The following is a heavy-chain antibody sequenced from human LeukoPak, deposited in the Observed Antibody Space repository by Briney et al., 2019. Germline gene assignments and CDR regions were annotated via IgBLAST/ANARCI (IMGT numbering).Heavy chain of an antibody. Sequence: PGGSLRLSCAASGFTFSSYWMHWVRQAPGKGLVWVSRINSDGSSTSYADSVKGRFTISRDNSKNTLYLQMNSLRAEDTAVYYCAKDANTYYYGSGSPMDYWGQGTLVTVSS. CDR3: AKDANTYYYGSGSPMDY. V-gene: IGHV3-74*01. CDR2: INSDGSST. D-gene: IGHD3-10*01. J-gene: IGHJ4*02. CDR1: GFTFSSYW.